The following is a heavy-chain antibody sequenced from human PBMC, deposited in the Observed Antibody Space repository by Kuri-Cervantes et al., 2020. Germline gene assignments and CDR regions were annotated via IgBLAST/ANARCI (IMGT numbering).Heavy chain of an antibody. CDR1: GGTFSSYA. J-gene: IGHJ4*02. D-gene: IGHD3-22*01. V-gene: IGHV1-69*05. Sequence: SVKVSCKASGGTFSSYAISWVRQAPGQGLEWMGGIIPIFGTANYAQKFQGRVTITTDESTSTAYMELSSLRSEDTAVYFCAKEGYYESGVDYWGQGTLVTVSS. CDR3: AKEGYYESGVDY. CDR2: IIPIFGTA.